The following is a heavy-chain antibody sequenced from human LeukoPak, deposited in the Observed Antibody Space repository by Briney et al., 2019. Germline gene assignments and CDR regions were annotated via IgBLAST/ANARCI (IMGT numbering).Heavy chain of an antibody. CDR2: IGASGEST. J-gene: IGHJ4*02. D-gene: IGHD6-19*01. CDR1: GFTFSVAT. V-gene: IGHV3-23*01. Sequence: PGGSLTLSCAASGFTFSVATMTWVRQAPGKGLEWVSLIGASGESTYYADSVKGRFTISRDNSKNTLNLQMNSLRAEDTALYYCAKGPPASIAVAGTKLDYWGQGNLVTVSS. CDR3: AKGPPASIAVAGTKLDY.